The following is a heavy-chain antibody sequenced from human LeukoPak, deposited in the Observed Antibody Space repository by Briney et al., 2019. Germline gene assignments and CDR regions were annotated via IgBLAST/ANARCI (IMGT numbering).Heavy chain of an antibody. Sequence: GGSLRLSCAASGFTFSDYYMSWIRQAPGKGLEWVSYISSSGSTIYYADSVKGRFTISRDNAKNSLYLQMNSLRAEDTAVYYCARDSGIVVVPAAIGIVAFDIWGQGTMVTVSS. V-gene: IGHV3-11*04. CDR1: GFTFSDYY. J-gene: IGHJ3*02. CDR2: ISSSGSTI. D-gene: IGHD2-2*02. CDR3: ARDSGIVVVPAAIGIVAFDI.